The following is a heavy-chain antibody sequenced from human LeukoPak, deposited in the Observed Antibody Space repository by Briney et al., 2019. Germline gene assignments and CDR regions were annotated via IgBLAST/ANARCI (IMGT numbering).Heavy chain of an antibody. V-gene: IGHV3-23*01. Sequence: GGSLRLSCAASGFTFSSYAMSWVRQAPGKGLEWVSAISGSGGSTYYADSVKGRFTISRDNSKNTLYLQMNSLRAEDTAVYYCAKRKHSSSWYGYYFDYWGQGTLVTVSS. CDR3: AKRKHSSSWYGYYFDY. J-gene: IGHJ4*02. CDR2: ISGSGGST. CDR1: GFTFSSYA. D-gene: IGHD6-13*01.